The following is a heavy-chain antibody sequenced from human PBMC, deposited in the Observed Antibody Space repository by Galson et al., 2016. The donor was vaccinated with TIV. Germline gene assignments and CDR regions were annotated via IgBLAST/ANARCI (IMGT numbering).Heavy chain of an antibody. CDR2: INPNSGNT. CDR1: GYTFTSYN. Sequence: SVKVSCKASGYTFTSYNIYWVRQASGQGLEWMGWINPNSGNTGYAQKFQDRVTMPRHTSINTAYMELKGLRSEGTAVYYCARVPLFFNKQLLVLNWGFYFDYWGQGTLATVSS. CDR3: ARVPLFFNKQLLVLNWGFYFDY. D-gene: IGHD6-19*01. J-gene: IGHJ4*02. V-gene: IGHV1-8*02.